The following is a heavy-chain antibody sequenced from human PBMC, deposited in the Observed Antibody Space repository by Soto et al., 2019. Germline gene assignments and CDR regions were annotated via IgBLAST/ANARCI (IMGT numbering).Heavy chain of an antibody. Sequence: GGSLRLSCAASGFTFSSYSMNWVRQAPGKGLEWVSSISSSSSYIYYADSVKGRFTISRDNAKNSLYLQMNSLRAEDTAVYYCARGYGSGTPFPGYYYYYMDVWGKGTTVTVSS. D-gene: IGHD3-10*01. CDR3: ARGYGSGTPFPGYYYYYMDV. V-gene: IGHV3-21*01. J-gene: IGHJ6*03. CDR2: ISSSSSYI. CDR1: GFTFSSYS.